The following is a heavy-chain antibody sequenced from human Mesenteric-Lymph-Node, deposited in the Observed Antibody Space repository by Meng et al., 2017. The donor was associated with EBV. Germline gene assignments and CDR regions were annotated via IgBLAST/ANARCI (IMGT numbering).Heavy chain of an antibody. CDR2: IYYSGST. V-gene: IGHV4-61*01. CDR1: GGSVTSGFNY. Sequence: VQLQGPGPGLVMPSETLSFTCTVSGGSVTSGFNYWSWIRQPPGKGLELIGYIYYSGSTNYNPSVRSRVTMSVDTSKSQFSLKLTSVTAADTAVYYCARGVGGGYDYYLDYWGQGSLVTVSS. J-gene: IGHJ4*02. CDR3: ARGVGGGYDYYLDY. D-gene: IGHD2-21*02.